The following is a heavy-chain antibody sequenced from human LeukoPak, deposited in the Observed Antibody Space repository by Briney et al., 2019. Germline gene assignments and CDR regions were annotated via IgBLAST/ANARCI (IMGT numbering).Heavy chain of an antibody. D-gene: IGHD4-23*01. J-gene: IGHJ5*02. CDR3: ARGVSGVTPP. Sequence: ASVKVSCKTSGYTFTSYDISWVRQAPGQGPEWLGWINTNNGNTHYAQNLQDRVTLTTDTSTSTAYMELRSLKSDDTAVYYCARGVSGVTPPWGQGTLVIVSS. CDR2: INTNNGNT. V-gene: IGHV1-18*04. CDR1: GYTFTSYD.